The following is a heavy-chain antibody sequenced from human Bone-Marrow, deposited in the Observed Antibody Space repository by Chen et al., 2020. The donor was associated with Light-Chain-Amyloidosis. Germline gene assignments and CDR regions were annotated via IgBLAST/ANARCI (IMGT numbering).Heavy chain of an antibody. CDR3: AKGFGSGTYSSPGDY. Sequence: EVQLVESGGGLVQPGGSLRLSCSAPGFDFADSAMNWVRQAPGRGLQWVSGISRDTGRTYYADSVRGRFTVSRDNGKTSLFLEMNGLRPDDTALYFCAKGFGSGTYSSPGDYWGQGIMVNVSS. CDR1: GFDFADSA. V-gene: IGHV3-9*01. J-gene: IGHJ4*02. D-gene: IGHD3-10*01. CDR2: ISRDTGRT.